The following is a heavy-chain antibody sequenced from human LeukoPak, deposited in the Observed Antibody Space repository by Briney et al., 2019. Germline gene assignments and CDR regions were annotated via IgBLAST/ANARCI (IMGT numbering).Heavy chain of an antibody. CDR1: GGTFSSYA. CDR2: IIPIFGTA. V-gene: IGHV1-69*13. CDR3: ARAQYYYDSSGYYYNWFDP. D-gene: IGHD3-22*01. J-gene: IGHJ5*02. Sequence: GASVKVSCKASGGTFSSYAISWVRQAPGQGLEWMGGIIPIFGTANYAQKFQGRVTITADESTSTAYMELSSLRSEDTAVYYCARAQYYYDSSGYYYNWFDPWGQGTLVTVSS.